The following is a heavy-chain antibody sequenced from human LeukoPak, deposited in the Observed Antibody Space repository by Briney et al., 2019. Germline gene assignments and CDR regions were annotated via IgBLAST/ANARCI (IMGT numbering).Heavy chain of an antibody. V-gene: IGHV3-23*01. Sequence: GGSLRLSCAASGFTFSSYAMSWVRQAPGKGLEWVSAISGSGGSTYYADSVKGRFTISRDNSKNTLYLQMNSLRAEDTAVYYCAKDSPMVRGVIITRYFDYWGQGTLVTVSS. CDR3: AKDSPMVRGVIITRYFDY. CDR1: GFTFSSYA. CDR2: ISGSGGST. J-gene: IGHJ4*02. D-gene: IGHD3-10*01.